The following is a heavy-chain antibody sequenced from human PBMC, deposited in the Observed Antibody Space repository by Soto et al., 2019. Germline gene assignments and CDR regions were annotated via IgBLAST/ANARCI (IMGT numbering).Heavy chain of an antibody. V-gene: IGHV3-23*01. J-gene: IGHJ2*01. CDR1: GVTFINYA. D-gene: IGHD3-10*01. CDR3: AIKIRGSTTRPDYWYFDL. CDR2: ISGGGDAA. Sequence: EVQLLESGGGLVQPGGSLRLSCAGSGVTFINYAMNWVRQAPGKGLEWVSSISGGGDAAFFGDSVRGRFTISRDNSNNTVTLQMNSLGVGDTAVYYCAIKIRGSTTRPDYWYFDLWGRGTLVTVSS.